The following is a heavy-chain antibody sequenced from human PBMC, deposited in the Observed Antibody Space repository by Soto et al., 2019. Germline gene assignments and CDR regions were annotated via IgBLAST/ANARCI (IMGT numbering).Heavy chain of an antibody. J-gene: IGHJ4*02. V-gene: IGHV1-18*01. CDR1: GYTFTSYG. CDR2: ITASKGDT. D-gene: IGHD4-17*01. Sequence: QVQLVQSGTEVKKPGASVKVSCKASGYTFTSYGITWVRQAPGQGLEWMGGITASKGDTDYAQKFQGRVTVTTDTSTSTAYMELRSLRSDDTAVYYCARVSGGGYGDYEFGYWGQGTLVTVSS. CDR3: ARVSGGGYGDYEFGY.